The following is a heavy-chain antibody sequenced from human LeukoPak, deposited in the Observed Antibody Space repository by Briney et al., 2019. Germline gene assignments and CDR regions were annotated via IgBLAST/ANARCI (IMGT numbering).Heavy chain of an antibody. V-gene: IGHV4-59*01. D-gene: IGHD6-13*01. CDR2: MYYSGST. CDR1: GDSISSYY. Sequence: SETLSLTCTVSGDSISSYYWSWIRQPPGGGLEWIGYMYYSGSTNYNPSLKSRVTISMGTSKDQFSLKLSSVTAADTAVYYCARVRYSSSGKYYFDYWGQGTLVTVSS. CDR3: ARVRYSSSGKYYFDY. J-gene: IGHJ4*02.